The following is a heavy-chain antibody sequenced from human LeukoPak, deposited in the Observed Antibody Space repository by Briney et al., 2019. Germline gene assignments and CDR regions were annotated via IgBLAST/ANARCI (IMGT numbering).Heavy chain of an antibody. J-gene: IGHJ5*02. CDR1: GFTFSSYE. V-gene: IGHV3-48*03. CDR3: TPDYYDSSGYRP. D-gene: IGHD3-22*01. Sequence: PGGSLRLSCAASGFTFSSYEMNWVRQAPGKGLEWVSYISSSGSTIYYADSVKGRFTISRDNAKNSLYLQMNSLRAEDTAVYYCTPDYYDSSGYRPWGQGTLVTVSS. CDR2: ISSSGSTI.